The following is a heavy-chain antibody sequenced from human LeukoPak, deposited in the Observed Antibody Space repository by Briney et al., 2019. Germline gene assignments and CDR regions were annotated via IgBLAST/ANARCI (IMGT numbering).Heavy chain of an antibody. CDR1: GFTFSSHA. CDR3: AKGDDFWSGYYSPDY. Sequence: GGSLRLSCAASGFTFSSHAMSWVRQAPGKGLEWVSAISGSGGSTYYADSVKGRFTISRDNSKNTLYLQMNSLRAEDTAVYYCAKGDDFWSGYYSPDYWGQGTLVTVSS. V-gene: IGHV3-23*01. J-gene: IGHJ4*02. CDR2: ISGSGGST. D-gene: IGHD3-3*01.